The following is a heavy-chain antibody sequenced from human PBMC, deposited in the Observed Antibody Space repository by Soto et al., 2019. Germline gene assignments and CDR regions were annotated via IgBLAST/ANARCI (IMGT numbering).Heavy chain of an antibody. Sequence: QVQLVQSGAEVKKPGASVKVSCKASGYTFSDHDINWVRQASGQGPEWLGWMNPNSGDTGYAQNFQGRVTMTRDTSQRTAYMALSSLRSEATAVSYCARVGGNWNDDYFDYWGQGTLVTVSS. CDR3: ARVGGNWNDDYFDY. J-gene: IGHJ4*02. CDR2: MNPNSGDT. D-gene: IGHD1-1*01. CDR1: GYTFSDHD. V-gene: IGHV1-8*01.